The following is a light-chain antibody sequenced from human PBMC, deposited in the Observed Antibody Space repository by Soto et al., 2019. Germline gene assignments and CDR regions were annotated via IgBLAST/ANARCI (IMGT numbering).Light chain of an antibody. CDR1: SSDVGDYNY. V-gene: IGLV2-14*01. CDR3: SSYTSSNTLV. CDR2: DVS. Sequence: QSALTQPASVSGSPGQSITISCTGTSSDVGDYNYVSWYQQHPGKAPKLMIYDVSNRPSGVSNRFSGSKSGSTASLTISGLQAEDEADYYCSSYTSSNTLVFGTGTKLTVL. J-gene: IGLJ1*01.